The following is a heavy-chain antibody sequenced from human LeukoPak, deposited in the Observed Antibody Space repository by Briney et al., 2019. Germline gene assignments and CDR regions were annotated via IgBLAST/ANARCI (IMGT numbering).Heavy chain of an antibody. V-gene: IGHV4-31*03. Sequence: SQTLSLTCTVSGGSISSGGYYWSWIRQHPGKGLEWIGYIYYSGSIYYNPSLKGRVTISVDTSKNQFSLKLSSVTAADTAGYYCARVRRGYSYGTFNYWGQGTLVTVSS. CDR3: ARVRRGYSYGTFNY. D-gene: IGHD5-18*01. CDR2: IYYSGSI. J-gene: IGHJ4*02. CDR1: GGSISSGGYY.